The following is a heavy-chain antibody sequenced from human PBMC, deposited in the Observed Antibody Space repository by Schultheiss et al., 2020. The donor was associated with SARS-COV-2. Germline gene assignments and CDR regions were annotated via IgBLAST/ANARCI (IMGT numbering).Heavy chain of an antibody. CDR1: GGSISNYY. V-gene: IGHV4-34*01. CDR2: INHSGKT. D-gene: IGHD2-21*01. J-gene: IGHJ5*02. CDR3: ANLHMSGPYNWFDP. Sequence: SETLSLTCTVSGGSISNYYWNWIRLTPGKGLEWIGDINHSGKTNYNPSLKNRVTISLDTSKKQFSLQLSSVTAADTAVYYCANLHMSGPYNWFDPWGQGTLVTVSS.